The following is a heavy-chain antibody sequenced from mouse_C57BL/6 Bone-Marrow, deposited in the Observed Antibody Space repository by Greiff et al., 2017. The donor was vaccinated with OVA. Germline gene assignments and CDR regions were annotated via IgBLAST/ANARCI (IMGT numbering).Heavy chain of an antibody. CDR1: GYTFTDYY. Sequence: VQLQQSGPVLVKPGASVKMSCKASGYTFTDYYMNWVKQSHGMSLEWIGVIIPYNGGTSYNQKFKGKATLTVDTSSSTAYMELIRLTSEDSADSYSAKSETGKYWFAYWGQGTLVTVSA. V-gene: IGHV1-19*01. CDR3: AKSETGKYWFAY. CDR2: IIPYNGGT. J-gene: IGHJ3*01. D-gene: IGHD4-1*01.